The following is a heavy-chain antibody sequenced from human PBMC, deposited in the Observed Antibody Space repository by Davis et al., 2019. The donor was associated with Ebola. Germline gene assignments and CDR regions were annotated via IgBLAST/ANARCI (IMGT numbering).Heavy chain of an antibody. D-gene: IGHD3-10*01. J-gene: IGHJ6*04. Sequence: HSQTLSLTCAISGDSVSGSSGAWNWIRQSPSRGLEWLGRTYYASNEWYHHYALSVESRITINPDTSKNQFSLQLNPVIPEDTALYYCARGWFRAGMDVWGEGTTVTVSS. CDR2: TYYASNEWYH. CDR3: ARGWFRAGMDV. V-gene: IGHV6-1*01. CDR1: GDSVSGSSGA.